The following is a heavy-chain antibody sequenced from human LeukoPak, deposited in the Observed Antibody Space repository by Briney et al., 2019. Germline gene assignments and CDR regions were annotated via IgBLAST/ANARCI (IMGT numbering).Heavy chain of an antibody. Sequence: PGGSLRLSCAASGFTFSSYAMHWVRQAPGKGLEWVAVISYDGGNKYYADSVKGRFTISRDNSKNTLYLQMNSLRAEDTAVYYCARAFNGLWLVAGFDYWGQGTLVTVSS. CDR2: ISYDGGNK. V-gene: IGHV3-30-3*01. D-gene: IGHD6-19*01. CDR3: ARAFNGLWLVAGFDY. J-gene: IGHJ4*02. CDR1: GFTFSSYA.